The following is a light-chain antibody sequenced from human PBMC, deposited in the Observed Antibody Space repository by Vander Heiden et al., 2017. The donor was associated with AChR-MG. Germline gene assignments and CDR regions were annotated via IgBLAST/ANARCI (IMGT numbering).Light chain of an antibody. CDR2: DVS. V-gene: IGLV2-11*01. Sequence: QSALTQPRSVSGPPGQSVTISCSGTSSDIGFYNYVSWYQQHPGKAPKLMIYDVSRRPSGVPDRFSGSKSGNAASLTISGLQAEDEADYYCSSYADRYTFVFGGGTKLTVL. J-gene: IGLJ2*01. CDR1: SSDIGFYNY. CDR3: SSYADRYTFV.